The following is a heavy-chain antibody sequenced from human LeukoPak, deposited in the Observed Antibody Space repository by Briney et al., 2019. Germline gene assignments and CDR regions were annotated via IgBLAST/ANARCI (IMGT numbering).Heavy chain of an antibody. CDR2: ISYDGSNK. Sequence: PGGSLRLSCAASGFTFSNYAMYWVRQAPGKGLEWVAVISYDGSNKYYADSVKGRFTISRDNSKNTLYLQINSLRAEDTAVYYCARAGLYYDSSGYYSFDYWGQGTLVTVSS. V-gene: IGHV3-30-3*01. D-gene: IGHD3-22*01. CDR1: GFTFSNYA. J-gene: IGHJ4*02. CDR3: ARAGLYYDSSGYYSFDY.